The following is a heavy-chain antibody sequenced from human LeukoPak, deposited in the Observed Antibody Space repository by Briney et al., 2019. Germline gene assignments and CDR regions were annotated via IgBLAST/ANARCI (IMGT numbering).Heavy chain of an antibody. D-gene: IGHD3-22*01. CDR1: GFTFSSYW. V-gene: IGHV3-7*01. J-gene: IGHJ4*02. Sequence: GGSLRLSCAASGFTFSSYWMSRVRQAPGKGLEGVANIKQDGSEKYYVDSVKGRFTISRDNAKNSLYLQMNSLRAEDTAVYYCAREGYDSSGYYYSYWGQGTLVTVSS. CDR2: IKQDGSEK. CDR3: AREGYDSSGYYYSY.